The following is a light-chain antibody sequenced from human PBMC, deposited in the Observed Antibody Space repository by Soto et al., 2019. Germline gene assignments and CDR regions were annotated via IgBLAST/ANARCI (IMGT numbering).Light chain of an antibody. CDR2: SAS. V-gene: IGKV3-15*01. CDR3: QQYNKWPLT. J-gene: IGKJ3*01. Sequence: EIVMTQSPATLSVSPGERATLSCRASQSVSTYLGWYQQKPGHTPRLLIYSASIGATGTPARFSGSGSGSDFTLTISSLQSEDFAVYYCQQYNKWPLTFGPGTNVDI. CDR1: QSVSTY.